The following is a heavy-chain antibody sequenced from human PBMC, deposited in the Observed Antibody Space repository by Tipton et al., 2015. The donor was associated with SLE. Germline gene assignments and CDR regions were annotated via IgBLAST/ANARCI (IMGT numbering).Heavy chain of an antibody. J-gene: IGHJ5*02. CDR3: ARVVATITTGWFDP. V-gene: IGHV4-59*01. Sequence: GLVKPSETLSLTCTVSGGSISSYYWSWIRQPPGKGLEWIGYIYYSGSTNYNPSLKSRVTISVDTSKNQFSLKLSSVTAADTAAYYWARVVATITTGWFDPWGQGTLVTVSS. D-gene: IGHD5-12*01. CDR2: IYYSGST. CDR1: GGSISSYY.